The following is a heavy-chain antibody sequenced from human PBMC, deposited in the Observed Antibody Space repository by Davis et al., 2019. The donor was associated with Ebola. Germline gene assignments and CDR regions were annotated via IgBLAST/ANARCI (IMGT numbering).Heavy chain of an antibody. CDR1: GFTFSSYG. CDR2: ISYDGSNK. J-gene: IGHJ4*02. CDR3: AKLPGRLAGDY. Sequence: SLKISCAASGFTFSSYGMHWVRQAPGKGLEWVAVISYDGSNKYYADSVKGRFTISRDNSKNTLYLQMNSLRAEDPAVYYCAKLPGRLAGDYWGQGTLVTVSS. D-gene: IGHD2-15*01. V-gene: IGHV3-30*18.